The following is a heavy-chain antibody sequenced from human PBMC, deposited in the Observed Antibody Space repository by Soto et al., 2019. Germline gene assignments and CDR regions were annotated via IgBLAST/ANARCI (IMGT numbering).Heavy chain of an antibody. CDR1: GFTFSSYA. V-gene: IGHV3-30-3*01. J-gene: IGHJ4*02. D-gene: IGHD6-13*01. Sequence: GGSLGLSCAASGFTFSSYAMHWVRQAPGKGLEWVAVISYDGSNKYYADSVKGRFTISRDNSKNTLYLQMNSLRAEDTAVYYCASDSSSWYLFDYWGQGTLVTVSS. CDR2: ISYDGSNK. CDR3: ASDSSSWYLFDY.